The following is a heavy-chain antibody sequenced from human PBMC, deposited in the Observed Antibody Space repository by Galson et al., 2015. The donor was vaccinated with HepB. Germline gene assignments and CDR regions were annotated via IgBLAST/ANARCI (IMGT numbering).Heavy chain of an antibody. J-gene: IGHJ4*02. CDR1: GYTFTSYD. V-gene: IGHV1-8*01. CDR3: ARGVAETYYYGSGSYYNDY. CDR2: MNPNSGNT. D-gene: IGHD3-10*01. Sequence: SVKVSCKASGYTFTSYDINWVRQATGQGLEWMGWMNPNSGNTGYAQKFQGGVTMTRNTSISTAYMELSSLRSEDTAVYYCARGVAETYYYGSGSYYNDYWGQGTLVTVSS.